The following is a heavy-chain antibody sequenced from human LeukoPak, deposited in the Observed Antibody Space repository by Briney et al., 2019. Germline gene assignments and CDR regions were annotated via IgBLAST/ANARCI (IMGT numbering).Heavy chain of an antibody. CDR2: IYYSGST. CDR1: GGSISSYY. CDR3: ARDKREPRYAFDI. J-gene: IGHJ3*02. V-gene: IGHV4-59*12. Sequence: PSETLSLTCTVSGGSISSYYWSWIRQPPGKGLEWIGSIYYSGSTYYNPSLKSRVTISVDTSKNQLSLKLSSVTAADTAVYYCARDKREPRYAFDIWGQGTMVTVSS. D-gene: IGHD1-26*01.